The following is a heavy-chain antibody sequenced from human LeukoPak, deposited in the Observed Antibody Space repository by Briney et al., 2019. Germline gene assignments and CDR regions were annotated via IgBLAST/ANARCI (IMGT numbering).Heavy chain of an antibody. D-gene: IGHD5-12*01. Sequence: SETLSLTCTVSGGSISSYYWSWIRQPPGKGLEWIGYIYYSGSTNYNPSLKSRVTISVDTSKNQFSLKLSSVTAADTAVYYCARSLASQWLRWYYYYMDVWGKGTTVTVSS. CDR3: ARSLASQWLRWYYYYMDV. V-gene: IGHV4-59*12. J-gene: IGHJ6*03. CDR1: GGSISSYY. CDR2: IYYSGST.